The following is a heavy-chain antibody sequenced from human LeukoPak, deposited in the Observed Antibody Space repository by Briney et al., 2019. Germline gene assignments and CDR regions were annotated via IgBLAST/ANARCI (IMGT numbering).Heavy chain of an antibody. D-gene: IGHD3-3*01. CDR1: GFTFDDYA. CDR2: ISWDGGST. J-gene: IGHJ4*02. CDR3: AKSGFLEWFLDY. Sequence: GSLRLSCAASGFTFDDYAMHWVRQAPGKGLEWVSLISWDGGSTYYADSVKGRFTISRDNSKNSLYLQMNSLRAEDTALYYCAKSGFLEWFLDYWGQGTLVAVSS. V-gene: IGHV3-43D*03.